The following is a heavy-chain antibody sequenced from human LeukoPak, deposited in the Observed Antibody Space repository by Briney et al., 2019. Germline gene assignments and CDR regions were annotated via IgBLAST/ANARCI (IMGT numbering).Heavy chain of an antibody. Sequence: GGSLRLSCAASGFTFSSYGMHWVRQAPGKGLEWVAFIRYDGSNKYYTDSVKGRFTISRDNSKNTLHLQMNSLRAEDTAVYYCARGVPDYWGQGTLVTVSS. CDR3: ARGVPDY. CDR1: GFTFSSYG. CDR2: IRYDGSNK. J-gene: IGHJ4*02. V-gene: IGHV3-30*02.